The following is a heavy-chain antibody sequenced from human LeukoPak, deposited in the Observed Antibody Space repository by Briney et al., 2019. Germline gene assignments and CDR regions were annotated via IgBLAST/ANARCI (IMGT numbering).Heavy chain of an antibody. CDR1: GGSISSYY. V-gene: IGHV4-59*01. CDR2: IYYSGST. J-gene: IGHJ6*02. CDR3: ARFSVWYYYYGMDV. Sequence: SETLSLTCTVSGGSISSYYWSWIRQPPGKGLEWIGYIYYSGSTNYSPSLKSRVTISVDTSKNQFSLKLSSVTAADTAVYDCARFSVWYYYYGMDVWGQGTTVVVSS. D-gene: IGHD2-21*01.